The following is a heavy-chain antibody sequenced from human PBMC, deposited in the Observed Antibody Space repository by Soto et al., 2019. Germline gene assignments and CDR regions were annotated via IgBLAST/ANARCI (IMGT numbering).Heavy chain of an antibody. CDR2: IRQYGDET. D-gene: IGHD3-10*01. J-gene: IGHJ4*02. Sequence: ESGGGLVLPGGSLRLSCVGSAFSLKTYWMAWVRQAPGKGLECVANIRQYGDETFYVDSVKGRFTISRDNANNSVYLQMDNLRAEDTGVYYCATGGSGTYYLGPLDYRGQGIMVIVSS. CDR3: ATGGSGTYYLGPLDY. CDR1: AFSLKTYW. V-gene: IGHV3-7*01.